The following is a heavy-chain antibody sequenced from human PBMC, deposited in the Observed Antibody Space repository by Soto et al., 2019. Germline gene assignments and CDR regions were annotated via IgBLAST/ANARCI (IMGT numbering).Heavy chain of an antibody. D-gene: IGHD1-26*01. J-gene: IGHJ3*02. CDR2: IIPILGIA. V-gene: IGHV1-69*02. Sequence: QVQLVQSGAEVTKPGSSVKVSCKASGGTFSSYTISWVRQAPGQGLEWMGRIIPILGIANYAQKFQGRVTITADKSTSTAYMELSSLRSEDTAVYYCARGAGRDAFDIWGQGTMVTVSS. CDR3: ARGAGRDAFDI. CDR1: GGTFSSYT.